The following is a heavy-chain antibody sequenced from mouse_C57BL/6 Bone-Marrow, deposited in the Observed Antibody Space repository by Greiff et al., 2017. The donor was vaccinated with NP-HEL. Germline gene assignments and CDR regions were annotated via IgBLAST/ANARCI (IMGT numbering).Heavy chain of an antibody. D-gene: IGHD1-1*01. Sequence: VQLLQPGAELVKPGASVKLSCKASGYTFTSYWMPWVQQRPGQGLEWIGEIDPAGSYTNYQHKFKGKATLTVDTSTSTAYLQLSSLTSEDAAVYYCARRGDYYGSKAWFACWGQGALVTV. J-gene: IGHJ3*01. V-gene: IGHV1-50*01. CDR1: GYTFTSYW. CDR3: ARRGDYYGSKAWFAC. CDR2: IDPAGSYT.